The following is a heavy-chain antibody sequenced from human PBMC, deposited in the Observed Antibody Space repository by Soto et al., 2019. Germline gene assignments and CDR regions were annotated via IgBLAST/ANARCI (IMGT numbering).Heavy chain of an antibody. CDR3: ARVDLGYCSSTSCVITYYDFWSGYYSLDY. V-gene: IGHV3-7*03. Sequence: PGGSLRLSCAASGFTFSSYWMSWVRQAPGKGLEWVANIKQDGSEKYYVDSVKGRFTISRDNAKNSLYLQMNSLRAEDTAVYYCARVDLGYCSSTSCVITYYDFWSGYYSLDYWGQGTLVTVSS. CDR2: IKQDGSEK. D-gene: IGHD3-3*01. CDR1: GFTFSSYW. J-gene: IGHJ4*02.